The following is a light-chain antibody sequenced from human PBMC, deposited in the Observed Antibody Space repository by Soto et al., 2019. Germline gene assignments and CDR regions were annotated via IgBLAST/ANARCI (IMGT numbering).Light chain of an antibody. J-gene: IGKJ2*01. V-gene: IGKV4-1*01. Sequence: DIVMTQSPDSLALSLRESATINCKSSQSILYRATNRNHFAWYQQKPGQPPKRLSHWTSIRESGVPDRFSGRGSGRDFTLTISSLQAEDVAVYYCHQYYSNPRTFGQGTRLEI. CDR1: QSILYRATNRNH. CDR2: WTS. CDR3: HQYYSNPRT.